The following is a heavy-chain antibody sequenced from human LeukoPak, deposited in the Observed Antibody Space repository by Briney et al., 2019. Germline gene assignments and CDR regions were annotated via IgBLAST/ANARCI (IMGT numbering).Heavy chain of an antibody. CDR2: INPNSGGT. CDR1: GYTFTGYY. Sequence: ASVKVSCKASGYTFTGYYMHWVRQAPGQGREWMGRINPNSGGTNYAQKFQGRVTMTRDTSISTAYMELSRLRSDDTAVYYCARDLGVANHYYYYGMDAWGQGTTVPVSS. CDR3: ARDLGVANHYYYYGMDA. V-gene: IGHV1-2*06. J-gene: IGHJ6*02. D-gene: IGHD5-12*01.